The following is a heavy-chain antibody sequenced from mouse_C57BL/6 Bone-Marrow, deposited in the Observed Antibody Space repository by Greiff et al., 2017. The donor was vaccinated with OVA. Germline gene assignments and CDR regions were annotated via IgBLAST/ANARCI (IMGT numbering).Heavy chain of an antibody. CDR2: IWTGGGT. CDR1: GFSLTSYA. D-gene: IGHD1-1*01. Sequence: QVQLQQSGPGLVAPSQSLSISCTVSGFSLTSYAISWVRQPPGKGLEWLGVIWTGGGTHYNSALKSRLSISKDNSKSQVFLKRNSLQTEDTARYYCARKRYCGSSPYAMDYWGQGTTVTVSS. J-gene: IGHJ4*01. CDR3: ARKRYCGSSPYAMDY. V-gene: IGHV2-9-1*01.